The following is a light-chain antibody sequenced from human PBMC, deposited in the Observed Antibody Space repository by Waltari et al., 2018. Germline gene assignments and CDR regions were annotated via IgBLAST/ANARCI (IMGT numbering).Light chain of an antibody. CDR3: CSYAGSWV. V-gene: IGLV2-11*01. CDR2: DVS. Sequence: QSALTQPRSVSGSPGPSVTLSCTGTSRDVGGYNYVSWYQQHPGKAPKLMIYDVSKRPSGVPDRFSGSKSGNTASLTISGLQAEDEADYYCCSYAGSWVFGGGTKLTVL. J-gene: IGLJ3*02. CDR1: SRDVGGYNY.